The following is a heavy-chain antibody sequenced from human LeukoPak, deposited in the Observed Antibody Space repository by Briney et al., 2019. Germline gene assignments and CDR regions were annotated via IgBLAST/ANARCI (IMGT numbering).Heavy chain of an antibody. CDR2: ISWNSGSI. CDR1: GFTFSSYA. D-gene: IGHD1-26*01. J-gene: IGHJ4*02. V-gene: IGHV3-9*01. CDR3: AKGGATKYYFDY. Sequence: GRSLRLSCAASGFTFSSYAMHWVRQAPGKGLEWVSGISWNSGSIDYADSVKGRFTISRDNAKNSLYLQMSSLRAEDTAFYYCAKGGATKYYFDYWGQGTLVTVSS.